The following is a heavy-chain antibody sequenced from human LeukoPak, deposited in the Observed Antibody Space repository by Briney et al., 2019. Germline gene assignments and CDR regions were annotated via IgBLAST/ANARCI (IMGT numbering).Heavy chain of an antibody. D-gene: IGHD3-10*01. CDR1: GFTFSSYA. V-gene: IGHV3-23*01. Sequence: GGSLRLSCAASGFTFSSYAMSWVRQAPGKGLEWVSAISGSGGSTYYADSVKGRFTISRDNPKNTLYLQMNSLRAEDTAVYYCANVLWFGELLGGRFDYWGQGTLVTVSS. J-gene: IGHJ4*02. CDR2: ISGSGGST. CDR3: ANVLWFGELLGGRFDY.